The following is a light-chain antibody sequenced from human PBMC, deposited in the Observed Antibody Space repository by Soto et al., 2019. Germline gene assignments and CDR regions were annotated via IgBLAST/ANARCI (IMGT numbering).Light chain of an antibody. CDR1: QSISSW. J-gene: IGKJ1*01. CDR3: QQYNLYRWT. CDR2: DAS. V-gene: IGKV1-5*01. Sequence: DSQVTRSPCAVSSSVGDRVTITCRPSQSISSWLAWYQQKPGKAPKLLIYDASSLESGVPSRFSGSGSGTEFTLTISIPQSDHFGTYYLQQYNLYRWTFGQGTKVDIK.